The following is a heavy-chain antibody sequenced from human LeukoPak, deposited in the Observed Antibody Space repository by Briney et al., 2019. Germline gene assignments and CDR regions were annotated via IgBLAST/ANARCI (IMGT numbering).Heavy chain of an antibody. CDR1: GFTICGFA. CDR2: IGSDYKT. CDR3: ARDEVLGYSSGWSLLDY. Sequence: GGSLRLSCAASGFTICGFAMTWVRQAPGKGLEWVSSIGSDYKTHYSESVKGLFAISRDNSQSTVFLQMNSLRAEDTAVYYCARDEVLGYSSGWSLLDYWGQGTLVTVSS. D-gene: IGHD6-19*01. J-gene: IGHJ4*02. V-gene: IGHV3-23*01.